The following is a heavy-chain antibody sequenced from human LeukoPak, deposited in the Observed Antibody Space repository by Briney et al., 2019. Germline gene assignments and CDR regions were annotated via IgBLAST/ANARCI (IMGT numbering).Heavy chain of an antibody. D-gene: IGHD3-9*01. CDR2: IYYSGST. Sequence: SETLSLTCTVSGGSISSCYWSWIRQPPGKGLEWIGYIYYSGSTNYNPSLKSRVTISVDTSKNQFSLKLGSVTAADTAVYYCAREGRYYDILTGYYRRFDYWGQGTLVTVSS. CDR3: AREGRYYDILTGYYRRFDY. V-gene: IGHV4-59*01. J-gene: IGHJ4*02. CDR1: GGSISSCY.